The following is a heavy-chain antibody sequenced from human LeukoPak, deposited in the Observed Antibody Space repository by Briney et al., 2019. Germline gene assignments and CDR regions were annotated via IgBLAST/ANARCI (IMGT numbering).Heavy chain of an antibody. CDR1: GFTFNNAW. Sequence: GGSLRLSCAASGFTFNNAWMSWVREAPGMGLEWVGRIKSRIDGGTTYYAAPVKGRFTISKDDSKNTLYLQMNSLKTEDTAVYYCAKAYYYYYMDVWGKGTTVTVSS. J-gene: IGHJ6*03. CDR2: IKSRIDGGTT. CDR3: AKAYYYYYMDV. V-gene: IGHV3-15*01.